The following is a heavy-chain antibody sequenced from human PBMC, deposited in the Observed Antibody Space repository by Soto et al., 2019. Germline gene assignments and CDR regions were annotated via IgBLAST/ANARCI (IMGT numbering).Heavy chain of an antibody. CDR1: GGTFSSYA. CDR2: IIPIFGTA. J-gene: IGHJ6*02. V-gene: IGHV1-69*13. CDR3: ARGVRVDTAMVGMYGMDV. Sequence: SVKVSCKASGGTFSSYAISWVRQAPGQGLEWMGGIIPIFGTANYAQKFQGRVTITADESTSTAYMELSSLRSEDTAVYYCARGVRVDTAMVGMYGMDVWGQGTTVTVSS. D-gene: IGHD5-18*01.